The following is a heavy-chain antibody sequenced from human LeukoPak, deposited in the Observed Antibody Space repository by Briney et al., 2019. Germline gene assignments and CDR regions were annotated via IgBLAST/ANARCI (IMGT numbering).Heavy chain of an antibody. CDR3: ASLGTYCSGGSCYSFDY. Sequence: SETLSLTCAVYGVSFRGYYWSWIPQPPGKGMEWIGEINHGGSTNYNPSLERRVTISVDTSKNQLSLKLSSVTAADTAVYYCASLGTYCSGGSCYSFDYWGQGTLVTVSS. V-gene: IGHV4-34*01. J-gene: IGHJ4*02. D-gene: IGHD2-15*01. CDR1: GVSFRGYY. CDR2: INHGGST.